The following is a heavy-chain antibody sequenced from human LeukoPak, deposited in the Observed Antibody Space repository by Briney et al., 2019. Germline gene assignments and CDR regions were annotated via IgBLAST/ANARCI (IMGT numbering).Heavy chain of an antibody. CDR3: ARIREEHWVATKYYIDY. CDR1: GGPISSYY. D-gene: IGHD5-24*01. CDR2: ISYSGNT. Sequence: SETLSLTCSVSGGPISSYYWSWIRQPPGKGLERVAYISYSGNTNYNPSLKSRVTISVDTSKNQFSLRLSSVTAADTAVYYCARIREEHWVATKYYIDYWGQGTPVIVTS. V-gene: IGHV4-59*08. J-gene: IGHJ4*02.